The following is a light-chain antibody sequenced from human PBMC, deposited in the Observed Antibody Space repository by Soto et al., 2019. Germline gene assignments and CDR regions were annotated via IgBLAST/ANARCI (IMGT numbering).Light chain of an antibody. CDR2: DAS. J-gene: IGKJ1*01. V-gene: IGKV1-5*01. CDR3: QQYRK. CDR1: QIISSW. Sequence: STHSPTTLPVSLCEGFTITCRASQIISSWLAWYQQKPGKAPKLLIYDASSLETGGPSRFSGSGSGTEFTLPISNLQPEEFAPYSCQQYRKFGKGTKVDIK.